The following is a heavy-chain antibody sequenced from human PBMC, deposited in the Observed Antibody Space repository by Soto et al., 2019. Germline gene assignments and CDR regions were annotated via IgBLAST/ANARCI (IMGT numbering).Heavy chain of an antibody. CDR3: AGDTYGLDY. V-gene: IGHV4-59*11. Sequence: QVQLQESGPGLVKPSETLSLTCTVSGGSISNHYWNWIRQPPGRGLEWIGNILYSGSTNYNPSLKSRVTFSVDTSSNQFSLKLSSVTAADTAVYYCAGDTYGLDYWGQGTLVSVSS. D-gene: IGHD3-10*01. CDR2: ILYSGST. CDR1: GGSISNHY. J-gene: IGHJ4*02.